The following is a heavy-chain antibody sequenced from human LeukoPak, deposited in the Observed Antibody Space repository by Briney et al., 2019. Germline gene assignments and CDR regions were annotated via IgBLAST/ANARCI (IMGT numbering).Heavy chain of an antibody. CDR2: IYTSGST. CDR3: ARDRPGGYSYWYLDL. CDR1: GGSISSGGYY. D-gene: IGHD3-22*01. Sequence: PSETLSLTCTVSGGSISSGGYYWSWIRQPAGKGLEWIGRIYTSGSTNYNPSLKSRVTISVDTSKNQFSLKLSSVTAADTAVYYCARDRPGGYSYWYLDLWGRGTLVTVSS. V-gene: IGHV4-61*02. J-gene: IGHJ2*01.